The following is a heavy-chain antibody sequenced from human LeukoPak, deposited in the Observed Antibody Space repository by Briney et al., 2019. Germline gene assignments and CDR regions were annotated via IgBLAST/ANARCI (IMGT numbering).Heavy chain of an antibody. J-gene: IGHJ4*02. CDR3: AKDVAEYSYGSKTFDY. CDR2: ISGSGGST. CDR1: GFTFSDYY. D-gene: IGHD5-18*01. Sequence: GGSLGLSCAASGFTFSDYYMSWIRQAPGKGLEWVSAISGSGGSTYYADSVKGRFTISRDNSKNTLYLQMNSLRAEDTAVYYCAKDVAEYSYGSKTFDYWGQGTLVTVSS. V-gene: IGHV3-23*01.